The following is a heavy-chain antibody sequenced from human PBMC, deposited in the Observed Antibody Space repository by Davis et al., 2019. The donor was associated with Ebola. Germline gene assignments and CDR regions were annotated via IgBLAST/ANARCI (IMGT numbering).Heavy chain of an antibody. CDR3: TTTTTHFDN. CDR1: GFTFSGSA. D-gene: IGHD1-26*01. CDR2: IRSKANSYAT. J-gene: IGHJ4*02. V-gene: IGHV3-73*01. Sequence: GESLKISCAASGFTFSGSAMHWVRQASGKGLEWVGRIRSKANSYATAYAASVKGRFTISRDDSKNTAYLQMNSLKTEDTAVYYCTTTTTHFDNWGQGTLVTVSS.